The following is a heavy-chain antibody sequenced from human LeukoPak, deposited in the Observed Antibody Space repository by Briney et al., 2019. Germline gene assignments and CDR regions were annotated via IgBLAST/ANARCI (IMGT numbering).Heavy chain of an antibody. CDR3: ARLSDPWAGLEY. V-gene: IGHV3-49*04. J-gene: IGHJ4*02. CDR1: GFTFRDYP. Sequence: GGSLRLSCTTSGFTFRDYPINWVRQAPGKGLEWLGFIRKKTFGGTTEYAASVAGRFTISRDDSKNIAYLQMDSLDTEDTAVYYCARLSDPWAGLEYWGQGTLVAVSS. CDR2: IRKKTFGGTT. D-gene: IGHD3-10*01.